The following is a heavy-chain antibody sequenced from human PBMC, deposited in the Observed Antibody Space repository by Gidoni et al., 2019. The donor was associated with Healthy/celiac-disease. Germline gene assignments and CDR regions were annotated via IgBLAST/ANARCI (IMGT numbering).Heavy chain of an antibody. V-gene: IGHV4-34*01. CDR2: INHSGST. Sequence: QVQLQQWGAGLLKPSETLSLTCAVYGGSFSGYYWSWIRQPPGKGLEWIGEINHSGSTNYNPSLKSRVTISVDTSKNQFSLKLSSVTAADTAVYYCARGLRKYNWNYRGTPNYFDYWGQGTLVTVSS. D-gene: IGHD1-7*01. J-gene: IGHJ4*02. CDR1: GGSFSGYY. CDR3: ARGLRKYNWNYRGTPNYFDY.